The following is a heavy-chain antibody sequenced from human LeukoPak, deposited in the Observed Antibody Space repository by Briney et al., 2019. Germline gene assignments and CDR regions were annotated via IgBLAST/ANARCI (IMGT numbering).Heavy chain of an antibody. CDR3: ASGIYDFWGGYYYGMDV. J-gene: IGHJ6*02. CDR2: IYYSGST. D-gene: IGHD3-3*01. CDR1: GGSFSGYY. Sequence: SETLSLTCAVYGGSFSGYYWSWIRQPPGKGLEWIGYIYYSGSTNYNPSLKSRVTISVDTSKNQFSLKLSSVTAADTAVYYCASGIYDFWGGYYYGMDVWGQGTTVTVSS. V-gene: IGHV4-59*08.